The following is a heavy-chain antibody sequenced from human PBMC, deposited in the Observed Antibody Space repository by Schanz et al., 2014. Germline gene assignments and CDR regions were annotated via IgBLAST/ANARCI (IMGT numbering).Heavy chain of an antibody. CDR3: ASALTTWGGMDV. V-gene: IGHV1-2*02. CDR1: GYTFTGHY. D-gene: IGHD4-4*01. J-gene: IGHJ6*02. Sequence: QVQLVQSGAEVKKPGASVRVSCKASGYTFTGHYMNWVRQAPGQGLEWMGWINPNSGGTDYAQKFQGRVTMTSDTSISTAYMVLSRLRSDDTAVYYCASALTTWGGMDVWGQGTTVTVSS. CDR2: INPNSGGT.